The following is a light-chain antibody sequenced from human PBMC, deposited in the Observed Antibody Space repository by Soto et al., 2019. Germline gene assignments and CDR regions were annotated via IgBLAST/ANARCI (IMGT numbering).Light chain of an antibody. Sequence: EVGLTQSPGTLSLSPGERATLSCRASQRVTNNYLSWYQQKPGRAPRLLIFGALNRATGIPNRFSGSGSWTDFTLTISGLEPEDFALYFCQQYGTKPLTFGGGTKVEF. CDR1: QRVTNNY. CDR2: GAL. CDR3: QQYGTKPLT. V-gene: IGKV3-20*01. J-gene: IGKJ4*02.